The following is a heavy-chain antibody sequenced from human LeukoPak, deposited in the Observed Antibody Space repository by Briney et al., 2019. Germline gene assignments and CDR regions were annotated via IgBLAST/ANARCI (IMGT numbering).Heavy chain of an antibody. J-gene: IGHJ4*02. CDR3: ARGPLAVAGNDY. CDR2: IYSGGST. CDR1: GFTVSSNY. D-gene: IGHD6-19*01. Sequence: PGGSLRPSCAASGFTVSSNYMSWVRQAPGKGLEWVSVIYSGGSTYYADSVKGRFTISRDNSKNTLYHQMNSLRAEDTAVYYCARGPLAVAGNDYWGQGTLVTVSS. V-gene: IGHV3-66*01.